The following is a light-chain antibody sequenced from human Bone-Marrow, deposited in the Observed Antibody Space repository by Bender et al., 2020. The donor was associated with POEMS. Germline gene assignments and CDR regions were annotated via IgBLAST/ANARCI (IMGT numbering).Light chain of an antibody. CDR2: DVS. Sequence: QSALTQPRSVSGSPGQSVTISCTGTSSDVGGYNSVSWYQQHPGKAPKLMIYDVSKRPSGVPDRFSVSKSGNTASLTISGLQAEDEADYFCCSYAGSSTVFGGGTKLTVL. J-gene: IGLJ2*01. V-gene: IGLV2-11*01. CDR3: CSYAGSSTV. CDR1: SSDVGGYNS.